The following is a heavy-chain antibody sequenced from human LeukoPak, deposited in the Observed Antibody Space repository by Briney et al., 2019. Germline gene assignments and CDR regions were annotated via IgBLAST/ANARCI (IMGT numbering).Heavy chain of an antibody. J-gene: IGHJ4*02. CDR2: ISGSGGST. D-gene: IGHD3-22*01. V-gene: IGHV3-23*01. CDR3: AKDRDYYDRTYYFDY. Sequence: PGGSLRLSCAASGFTFSSYAMSWVRQAPGKGLEWVSAISGSGGSTYYADSVKGRFTISRDNSKNTLYLQMNCLRAEDTAVYYCAKDRDYYDRTYYFDYWGQGTLVTVSS. CDR1: GFTFSSYA.